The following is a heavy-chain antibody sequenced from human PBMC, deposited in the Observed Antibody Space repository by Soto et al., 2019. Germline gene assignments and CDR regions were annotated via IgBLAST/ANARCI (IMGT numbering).Heavy chain of an antibody. CDR1: GGSISSSSYY. D-gene: IGHD2-15*01. CDR3: ARQSVVVAAKDY. V-gene: IGHV4-39*01. J-gene: IGHJ4*02. Sequence: QLQLQESGPGLVKPSETLSLTCTVSGGSISSSSYYWGWLRQPPGKGLEWIGSIYYSGSTYYNPSLKSRVTIPVDTSKNQFSLKLSSVTAADPAVYYGARQSVVVAAKDYCGQGTLVPVSS. CDR2: IYYSGST.